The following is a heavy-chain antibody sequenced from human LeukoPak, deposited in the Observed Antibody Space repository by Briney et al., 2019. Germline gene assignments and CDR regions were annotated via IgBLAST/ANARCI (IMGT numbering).Heavy chain of an antibody. V-gene: IGHV4-59*08. CDR3: ARQSTGYCSSTSCYYYYGIDV. CDR2: IYYSGST. Sequence: SETLSLTCTVSGGSISSYYWSWIRQPPGKGLEWIGYIYYSGSTNYNPSLKSRVTISVDTSKNQFSLKLSSVTAADTAVYYCARQSTGYCSSTSCYYYYGIDVWGQGTTVTVSS. J-gene: IGHJ6*02. CDR1: GGSISSYY. D-gene: IGHD2-2*03.